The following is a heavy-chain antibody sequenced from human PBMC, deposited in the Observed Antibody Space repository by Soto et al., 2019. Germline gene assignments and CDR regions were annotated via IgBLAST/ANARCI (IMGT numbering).Heavy chain of an antibody. J-gene: IGHJ5*02. D-gene: IGHD6-19*01. CDR2: IWYDGSNK. Sequence: PGGSLRLSCAASGFTFSSYGMHWVRQAPGKGLEWVAVIWYDGSNKYYADSVKGRFTISRDNSKNTLYLQMNSLRAEDTAVYYCAAGIAVAGTLVDPWGQGTLVTVSS. CDR1: GFTFSSYG. CDR3: AAGIAVAGTLVDP. V-gene: IGHV3-33*01.